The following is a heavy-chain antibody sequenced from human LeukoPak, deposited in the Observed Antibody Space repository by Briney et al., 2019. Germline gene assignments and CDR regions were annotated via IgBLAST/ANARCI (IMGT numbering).Heavy chain of an antibody. CDR3: AREVYHGSGFDY. V-gene: IGHV4-59*01. J-gene: IGHJ4*02. CDR2: IYYSGST. D-gene: IGHD3-10*01. Sequence: SETLSLTCTVSGGSISSYYWSWIRQPPGKGLEWIGYIYYSGSTNYNPSLKSRVTISVDTSKNQFSLKLSSVTAADTAVYYCAREVYHGSGFDYWGQGTLVTVSS. CDR1: GGSISSYY.